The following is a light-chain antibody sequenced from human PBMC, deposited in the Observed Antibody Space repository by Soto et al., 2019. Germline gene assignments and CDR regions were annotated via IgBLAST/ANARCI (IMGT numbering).Light chain of an antibody. CDR2: DAS. J-gene: IGKJ1*01. Sequence: EVVMTQSPATLSVSPGERATLSCRASQSVSSNVAWYQQKPGQAPRLLIDDASTRATGIPARFSGSGSGTEFTLTIGSLQSEDFAVFYCHQYNDWPPAFGQGTKVDIK. CDR3: HQYNDWPPA. V-gene: IGKV3-15*01. CDR1: QSVSSN.